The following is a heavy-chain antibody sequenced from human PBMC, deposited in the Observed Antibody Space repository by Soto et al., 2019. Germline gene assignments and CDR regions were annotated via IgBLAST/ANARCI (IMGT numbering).Heavy chain of an antibody. V-gene: IGHV3-74*01. J-gene: IGHJ6*02. D-gene: IGHD2-21*02. Sequence: EVQLVESGGGLVQPGGSLRLSCAASGFTFSRYWMHWVRQAPGKGLVWVSRISADGITTGYADSVKGRFTISRDNAKNTLYLQVNSLRGDDTAVYYCARGVVTSTPYGMDVWGQGTTVTVSS. CDR1: GFTFSRYW. CDR2: ISADGITT. CDR3: ARGVVTSTPYGMDV.